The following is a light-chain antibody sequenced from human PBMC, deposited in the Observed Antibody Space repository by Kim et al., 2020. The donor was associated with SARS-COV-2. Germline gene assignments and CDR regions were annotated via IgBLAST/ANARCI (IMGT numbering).Light chain of an antibody. Sequence: PGLAASITCVGDNIGRKSVHWYLQKPGQAPVLVIFYDSDRPPGIPERFSGSNSGNTATLTISGVEAGDEAEYYCQVWDISGAHHVFGGGTKVTVL. CDR1: NIGRKS. J-gene: IGLJ1*01. V-gene: IGLV3-21*04. CDR2: YDS. CDR3: QVWDISGAHHV.